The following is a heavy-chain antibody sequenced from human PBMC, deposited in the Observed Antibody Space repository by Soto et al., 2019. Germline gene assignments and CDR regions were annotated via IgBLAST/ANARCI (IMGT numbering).Heavy chain of an antibody. D-gene: IGHD2-15*01. Sequence: GGSLRLSCAASEFTFSSYSMDWVRQAPGKGLEWISYINSNSLSIYYADSVKGRFTISRDNAKNSLYLQMNSLRADDTAVYYCARGCGRSRCPYYMDVWGKGTTVTVSS. CDR1: EFTFSSYS. CDR3: ARGCGRSRCPYYMDV. CDR2: INSNSLSI. V-gene: IGHV3-48*01. J-gene: IGHJ6*03.